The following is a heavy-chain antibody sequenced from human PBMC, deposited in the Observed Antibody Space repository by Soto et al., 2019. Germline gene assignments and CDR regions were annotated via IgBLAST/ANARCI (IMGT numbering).Heavy chain of an antibody. CDR2: TYYRSKWYN. J-gene: IGHJ4*02. CDR1: GDSVSSNSAA. V-gene: IGHV6-1*01. D-gene: IGHD6-13*01. CDR3: ARDLASSSWSEPYFDY. Sequence: SQTLSLTCAISGDSVSSNSAAWNWIRQSPSRGLEWLGRTYYRSKWYNDYAVSVKSRITINPDTSKNQFSLQLNSVTPEDTAVYYCARDLASSSWSEPYFDYWGQGTLVTVSS.